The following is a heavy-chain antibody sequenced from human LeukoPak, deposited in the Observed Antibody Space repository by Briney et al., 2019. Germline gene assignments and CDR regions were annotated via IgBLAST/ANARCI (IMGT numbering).Heavy chain of an antibody. D-gene: IGHD2-2*01. CDR2: INAYNGDT. CDR3: ARSPKPDPGVPAASCSRFEY. V-gene: IGHV1-18*01. Sequence: GASVKVSCKASGYTFTNFGISWVRQAPGQGLEWMGWINAYNGDTNYAQKLQGRVTMATDTSTSTAYMELRSLTSDDTAVYYCARSPKPDPGVPAASCSRFEYWGQGTLVTVSS. CDR1: GYTFTNFG. J-gene: IGHJ4*02.